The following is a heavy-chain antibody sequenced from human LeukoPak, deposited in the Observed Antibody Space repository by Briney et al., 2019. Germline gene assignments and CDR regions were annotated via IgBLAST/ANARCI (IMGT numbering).Heavy chain of an antibody. V-gene: IGHV1-69*10. Sequence: EASVSVSCKASGGTFSSYAISWVRQAPGEGLEWMGGIIPILGIANYAQKFQGRVTITADKSTSTAYMELSSLRSEDTAVYYCASPSAYYYGMDVWVQGTTVTVSS. CDR2: IIPILGIA. CDR1: GGTFSSYA. CDR3: ASPSAYYYGMDV. J-gene: IGHJ6*02.